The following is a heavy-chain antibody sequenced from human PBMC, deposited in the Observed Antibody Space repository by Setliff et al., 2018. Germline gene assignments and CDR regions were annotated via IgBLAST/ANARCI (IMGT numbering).Heavy chain of an antibody. V-gene: IGHV3-30-3*01. D-gene: IGHD3-22*01. Sequence: LRLSCAASGFTFSSYAMHWVRQAPGKGLEWVAVISYDGSNKYYADSVKGRFTISRDNSKNTLYLQMNSLRAEDTAVYYCARTDYYDSSGYFGYFDYWGQGTLVTVSS. CDR1: GFTFSSYA. CDR3: ARTDYYDSSGYFGYFDY. CDR2: ISYDGSNK. J-gene: IGHJ4*02.